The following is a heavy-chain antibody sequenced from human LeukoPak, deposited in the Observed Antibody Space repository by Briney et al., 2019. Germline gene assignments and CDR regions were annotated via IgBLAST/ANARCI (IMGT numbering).Heavy chain of an antibody. Sequence: PSETLSLTCAASGGSFSGYYWSWIRQPPGKGLEWIGEINHNGSTNYNPSLKRRVTISVDTSKNQFSLKLSSVTAADTAVYYCAQNWNDDWFDPWGQGTLVTASS. CDR1: GGSFSGYY. J-gene: IGHJ5*02. CDR2: INHNGST. V-gene: IGHV4-34*01. D-gene: IGHD1-1*01. CDR3: AQNWNDDWFDP.